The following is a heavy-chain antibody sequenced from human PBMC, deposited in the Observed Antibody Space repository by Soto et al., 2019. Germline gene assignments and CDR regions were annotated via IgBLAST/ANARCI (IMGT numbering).Heavy chain of an antibody. Sequence: PSETLSLTCTVSGGSISSSSYYWGWIRQAPGKGLEGIGSVYYSGSTYYNPSLKSRVTISVDTSKNQFSLKLSSVTAADTAVYYCARQRTAVLRYFDWLRNRNWFDPWGQGTLVTVS. J-gene: IGHJ5*02. CDR2: VYYSGST. CDR1: GGSISSSSYY. D-gene: IGHD3-9*01. V-gene: IGHV4-39*01. CDR3: ARQRTAVLRYFDWLRNRNWFDP.